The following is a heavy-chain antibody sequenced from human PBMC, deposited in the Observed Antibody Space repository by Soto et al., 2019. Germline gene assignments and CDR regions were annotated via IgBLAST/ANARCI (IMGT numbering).Heavy chain of an antibody. CDR2: IYYSGST. V-gene: IGHV4-39*01. J-gene: IGHJ4*02. CDR1: GGSISSSIYY. D-gene: IGHD6-13*01. Sequence: LSLTCTVSGGSISSSIYYWGWIRQPPGKGLEWIGSIYYSGSTYYNPSLKSRVTISVDTSKNQFSLKLSSVTAADTAVYYCARLPSSSWYTRFDYWGQGTLVTVSS. CDR3: ARLPSSSWYTRFDY.